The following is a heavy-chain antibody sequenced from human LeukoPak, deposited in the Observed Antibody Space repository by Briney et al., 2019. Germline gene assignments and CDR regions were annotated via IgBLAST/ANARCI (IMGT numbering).Heavy chain of an antibody. V-gene: IGHV3-33*01. CDR1: GFTFSSYG. Sequence: PGGSLRLSCAASGFTFSSYGMHWVRQAPGKGLEWVAVIWYDGSNKYYADSVKGRFTISRDNSKNTLYLQMNSLRAEDTAVYYCAGDRSGMVRGHYYYYGMDVWGKGTTVTVSS. J-gene: IGHJ6*04. CDR2: IWYDGSNK. D-gene: IGHD3-10*01. CDR3: AGDRSGMVRGHYYYYGMDV.